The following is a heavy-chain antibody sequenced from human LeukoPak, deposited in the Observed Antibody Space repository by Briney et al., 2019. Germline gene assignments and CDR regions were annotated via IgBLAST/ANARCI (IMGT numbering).Heavy chain of an antibody. J-gene: IGHJ5*02. CDR3: ARERNNYGGWFDP. V-gene: IGHV3-74*01. Sequence: PGGSLRLSCAASGFTFSSYWMYWVRQAPGKGLVWVSRINSDGRSTSYADSVKGRFTISRDNAKNTLYLQMNSLRAEDTAVYYCARERNNYGGWFDPWGQGTLVTVSS. D-gene: IGHD5-18*01. CDR1: GFTFSSYW. CDR2: INSDGRST.